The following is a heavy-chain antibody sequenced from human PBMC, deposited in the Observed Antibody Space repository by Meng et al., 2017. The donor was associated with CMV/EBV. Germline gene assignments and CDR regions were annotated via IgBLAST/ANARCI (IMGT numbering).Heavy chain of an antibody. V-gene: IGHV3-21*01. Sequence: GGSLRLSCAASGFTFSSYSMNWVRQAPGKGLEWVSSISSSSSYIYYADSVKGRFTISRDNAKNSLYLQMNSLRAEDTAVYYCARDGNGYEYQLLRAPYDLDDWGQGTLVTVSS. J-gene: IGHJ4*02. CDR2: ISSSSSYI. CDR1: GFTFSSYS. CDR3: ARDGNGYEYQLLRAPYDLDD. D-gene: IGHD2-2*01.